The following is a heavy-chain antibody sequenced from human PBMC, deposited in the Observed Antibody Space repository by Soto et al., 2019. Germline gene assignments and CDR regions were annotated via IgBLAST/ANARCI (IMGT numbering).Heavy chain of an antibody. CDR3: ARDYCSGGSCLNDY. CDR2: IWYDGSNK. D-gene: IGHD2-15*01. Sequence: QVQLVESGGGVVQPGRSLRLSCAASGFTFSSYGMHWVRQAPGKGLEWVAVIWYDGSNKYYADYVKGRFTISRDNSENTLYLQKNSLRAEDTAVYYCARDYCSGGSCLNDYWVQGTLVTVSS. CDR1: GFTFSSYG. J-gene: IGHJ4*02. V-gene: IGHV3-33*01.